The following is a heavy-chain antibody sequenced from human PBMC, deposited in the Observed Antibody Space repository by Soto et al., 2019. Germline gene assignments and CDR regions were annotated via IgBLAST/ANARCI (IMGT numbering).Heavy chain of an antibody. D-gene: IGHD2-21*01. V-gene: IGHV6-1*01. CDR3: ARDQTRGAGVAIDY. J-gene: IGHJ4*02. Sequence: SPTLSITCDISGDRVSRNSAAWNWYRQSPSRGLEWLGRTYYRSKWYNDYAVSVKSRITINPDTSKNQFSLQLNSVTPEDTAVYYCARDQTRGAGVAIDYWGQGTLVTVSS. CDR1: GDRVSRNSAA. CDR2: TYYRSKWYN.